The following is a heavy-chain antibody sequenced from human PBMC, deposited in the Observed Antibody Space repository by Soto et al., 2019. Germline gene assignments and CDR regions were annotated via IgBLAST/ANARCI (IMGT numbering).Heavy chain of an antibody. V-gene: IGHV1-3*01. J-gene: IGHJ4*02. CDR2: INAGNGNT. CDR3: AGVSGIAVAEV. D-gene: IGHD6-19*01. Sequence: QVQLVQSGAEVKKPGASVKVSCKASGYTFTSYAMHWVRQAPGQRLEWMGWINAGNGNTKYSQKFQGRVTITRDTSGSTAYVELSSLRSEDTAGYYWAGVSGIAVAEVWGQGTRGSVSA. CDR1: GYTFTSYA.